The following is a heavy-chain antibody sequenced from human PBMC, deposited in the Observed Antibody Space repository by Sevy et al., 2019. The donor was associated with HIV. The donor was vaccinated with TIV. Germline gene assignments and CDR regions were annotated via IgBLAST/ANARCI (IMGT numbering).Heavy chain of an antibody. Sequence: SETLSLTCTVSGGSISSYYWSWIRQPPGKGLEWIGYIYYSGSTNDNPSLKSRVTISVDTSKNQFSLKLSSVTAADTAVYYCARGQKAYYYDSSGYPDAFDIWGQGTMVTVSS. V-gene: IGHV4-59*01. CDR2: IYYSGST. CDR3: ARGQKAYYYDSSGYPDAFDI. D-gene: IGHD3-22*01. J-gene: IGHJ3*02. CDR1: GGSISSYY.